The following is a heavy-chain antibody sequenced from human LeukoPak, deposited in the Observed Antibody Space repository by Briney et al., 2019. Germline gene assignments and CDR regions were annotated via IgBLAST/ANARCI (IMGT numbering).Heavy chain of an antibody. CDR1: GYTFTNYA. J-gene: IGHJ1*01. CDR3: ARADLSIAAAGTWAEYFQH. D-gene: IGHD6-13*01. V-gene: IGHV1-3*01. Sequence: GASVKVSCKASGYTFTNYAIHWVRQAPGQRLEWMAWINAGNGNTKYSQKFQGRVTMTRDTSTSTVYMELSSLRSEDTAVYYCARADLSIAAAGTWAEYFQHWGQGTLVTVSS. CDR2: INAGNGNT.